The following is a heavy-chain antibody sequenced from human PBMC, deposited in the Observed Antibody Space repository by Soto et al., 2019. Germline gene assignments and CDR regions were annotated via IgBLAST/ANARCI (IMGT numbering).Heavy chain of an antibody. D-gene: IGHD1-26*01. CDR2: ISGSGGST. V-gene: IGHV3-23*01. CDR3: AKDAQWELLLRYFDY. Sequence: GGSLRLSCAASGFTFSNDAMSWVRQAPGKGLEWVSGISGSGGSTYYADSVKGRFTISRDNSKNTLYVQMNSLRAEDRAVYYCAKDAQWELLLRYFDYWGQGTLVTVSS. J-gene: IGHJ4*02. CDR1: GFTFSNDA.